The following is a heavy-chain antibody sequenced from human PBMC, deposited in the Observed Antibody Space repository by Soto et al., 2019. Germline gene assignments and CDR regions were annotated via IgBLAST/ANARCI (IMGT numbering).Heavy chain of an antibody. CDR2: IYYSGST. CDR3: ARVLKYYDILTGSYSHGYFDY. Sequence: PSETLSLTWTVSGGSISSYYWSWIRQPPGKGLEWIGYIYYSGSTNYNPSLKSRVTISVDTSKNQFSLKLSSVTAADTAVYYCARVLKYYDILTGSYSHGYFDYWGQGTLVTVSS. D-gene: IGHD3-9*01. CDR1: GGSISSYY. J-gene: IGHJ4*02. V-gene: IGHV4-59*01.